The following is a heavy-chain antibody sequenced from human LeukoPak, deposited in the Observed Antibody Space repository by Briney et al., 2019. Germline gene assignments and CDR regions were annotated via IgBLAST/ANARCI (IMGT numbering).Heavy chain of an antibody. J-gene: IGHJ4*02. V-gene: IGHV3-7*01. D-gene: IGHD6-19*01. CDR3: GRRPREIAVADY. Sequence: GDSLKISCAASGFSYSTYWMSWVRQAPGKGLEWVANIKQDGSEKYYVDSVKGRFTISRDNAKNSLYLQMNSLRAEDTAVYYCGRRPREIAVADYWGQGTLVTVSS. CDR1: GFSYSTYW. CDR2: IKQDGSEK.